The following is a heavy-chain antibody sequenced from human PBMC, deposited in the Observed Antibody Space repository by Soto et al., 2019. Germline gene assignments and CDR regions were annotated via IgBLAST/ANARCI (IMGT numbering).Heavy chain of an antibody. CDR1: GGSFSGYY. Sequence: SETLSLTCAVYGGSFSGYYRSWIRQPPGKGLEWIGEINHSGSTNYNPSLKSRVTISVDTSKNQFSLKLSSVTAADTAVYYCARGYNWNYYYYMDVWGKGTTVTVSS. CDR2: INHSGST. J-gene: IGHJ6*03. CDR3: ARGYNWNYYYYMDV. D-gene: IGHD1-20*01. V-gene: IGHV4-34*01.